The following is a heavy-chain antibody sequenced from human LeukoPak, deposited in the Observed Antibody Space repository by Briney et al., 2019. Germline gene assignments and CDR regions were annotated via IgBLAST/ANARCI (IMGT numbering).Heavy chain of an antibody. D-gene: IGHD3-9*01. J-gene: IGHJ3*02. CDR3: ARGRTVRYFDWLLRTDAFDI. V-gene: IGHV4-34*01. CDR2: INHSGST. CDR1: GGSFSGYY. Sequence: SETLSLTCAVYGGSFSGYYWSWIRQPPGKGLEWIGEINHSGSTNYNPSLKSRVTISVDTSKNQFSLKLSSVTAADTAVYYCARGRTVRYFDWLLRTDAFDIWGQGTMVTVSS.